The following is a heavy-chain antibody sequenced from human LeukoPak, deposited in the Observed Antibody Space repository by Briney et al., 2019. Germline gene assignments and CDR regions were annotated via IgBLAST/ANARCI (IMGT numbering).Heavy chain of an antibody. J-gene: IGHJ4*02. Sequence: GGSLRLSCAASGLTFSSYAMHWVRQAPGKGLEYVSAISSNGGSTHYADSVKGRFTISRDNSKNTLYLQMSSLRAEDTAVYYCVKGRWELLVWGQGTLVTVSS. V-gene: IGHV3-64D*06. D-gene: IGHD1-26*01. CDR3: VKGRWELLV. CDR1: GLTFSSYA. CDR2: ISSNGGST.